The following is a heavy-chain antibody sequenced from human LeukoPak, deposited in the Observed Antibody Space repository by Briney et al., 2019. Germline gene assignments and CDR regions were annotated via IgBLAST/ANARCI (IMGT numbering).Heavy chain of an antibody. CDR2: IRFDGSKT. J-gene: IGHJ4*02. CDR3: AKENVGAKDY. CDR1: GFTFSSYG. V-gene: IGHV3-30*02. D-gene: IGHD1-26*01. Sequence: PGGSLRLSCAASGFTFSSYGMSWVRQAPGKGLEWVAHIRFDGSKTYYTDSVKGRLSISRDNSKNTLYLQMNSLRAEDTAVYYCAKENVGAKDYWGQGTLVTVSS.